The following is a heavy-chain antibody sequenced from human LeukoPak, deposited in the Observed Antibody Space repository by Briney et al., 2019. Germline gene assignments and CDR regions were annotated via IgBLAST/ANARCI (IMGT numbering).Heavy chain of an antibody. Sequence: SETLSLTCTVSGASITSHYWSWIRQPPGRGLEWIAYIYHSGNTNYNPSLKSRVTISVDTYKNHFSLKLSSVTAADTAVYYCARGSWDYSSSSGHFDLWGRGTLVTVSS. D-gene: IGHD6-6*01. J-gene: IGHJ2*01. CDR2: IYHSGNT. CDR1: GASITSHY. V-gene: IGHV4-59*11. CDR3: ARGSWDYSSSSGHFDL.